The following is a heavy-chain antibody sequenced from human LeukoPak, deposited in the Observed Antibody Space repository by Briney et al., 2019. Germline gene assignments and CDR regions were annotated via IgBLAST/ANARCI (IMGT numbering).Heavy chain of an antibody. J-gene: IGHJ4*02. V-gene: IGHV3-23*01. D-gene: IGHD3-10*01. CDR1: GFTFSSYA. Sequence: GGSLRLSCAASGFTFSSYAMSWVRQAPGKGLEWVSAISGSGGSTYYADSVKGRFTISRDNSKNTLYLQMNSLRAKDTAVYYCAKFSIWFGESGDYWGQGTLVTVSS. CDR3: AKFSIWFGESGDY. CDR2: ISGSGGST.